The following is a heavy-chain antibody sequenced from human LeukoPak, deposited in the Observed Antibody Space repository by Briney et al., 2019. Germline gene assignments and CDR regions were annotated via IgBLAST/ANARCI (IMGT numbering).Heavy chain of an antibody. CDR1: GFTFSSYS. CDR3: ARDPPPYYYGSGSYRSNDY. Sequence: PGGSLRLSCAASGFTFSSYSMNWVRQAPGKGLEWVSYISSSSSTIYYADSVKGRFTISRDNAKNSLYLQMNSLRDEDTAVYYCARDPPPYYYGSGSYRSNDYWGQGTLVTVSS. V-gene: IGHV3-48*02. D-gene: IGHD3-10*01. CDR2: ISSSSSTI. J-gene: IGHJ4*02.